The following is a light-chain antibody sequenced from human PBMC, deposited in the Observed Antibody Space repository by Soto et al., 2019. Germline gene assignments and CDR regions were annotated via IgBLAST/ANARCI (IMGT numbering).Light chain of an antibody. J-gene: IGLJ1*01. Sequence: QSVLTQPPSVSAAPGQRVAISCSGNSSNIGNNYVSWYQQFPGTAPKLLIYDNNERLSGIPVRFSASKSGTSATLGIAGLQTGDEADYYCGTRDSSLSAYVFGTGTKVTVL. CDR3: GTRDSSLSAYV. CDR1: SSNIGNNY. V-gene: IGLV1-51*01. CDR2: DNN.